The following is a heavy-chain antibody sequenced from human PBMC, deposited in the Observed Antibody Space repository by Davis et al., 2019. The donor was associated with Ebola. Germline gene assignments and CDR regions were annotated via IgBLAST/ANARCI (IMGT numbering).Heavy chain of an antibody. J-gene: IGHJ2*01. CDR1: GYTFTSYG. Sequence: AASVKVSCKASGYTFTSYGISWVRQAPGQGLEWMGWISAYNGNTNYAQKLQGRLTMTRDTSTSTVYMELYSLTSEDTAVYYCARDFYDSTDYPSRYFDVWGPGTLVTVSS. D-gene: IGHD3-22*01. V-gene: IGHV1-18*01. CDR3: ARDFYDSTDYPSRYFDV. CDR2: ISAYNGNT.